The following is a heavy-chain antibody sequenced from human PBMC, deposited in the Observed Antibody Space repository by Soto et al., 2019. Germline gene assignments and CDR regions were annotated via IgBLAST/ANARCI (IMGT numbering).Heavy chain of an antibody. CDR1: GFTFSSYA. Sequence: QVQLVEAGGGVVQPGRSLRLSCAASGFTFSSYAMHRVRQAPGKGLEWVAVIWYDGSKKDYADSVKGRFTISRDNSKKALYLQMNSLRGEDAALYYCARGTYSSSRFVKVDYWGQGTLGNVS. V-gene: IGHV3-33*01. CDR2: IWYDGSKK. J-gene: IGHJ4*02. CDR3: ARGTYSSSRFVKVDY. D-gene: IGHD6-6*01.